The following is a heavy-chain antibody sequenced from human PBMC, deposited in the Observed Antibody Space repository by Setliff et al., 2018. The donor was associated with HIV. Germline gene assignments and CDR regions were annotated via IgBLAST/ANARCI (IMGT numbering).Heavy chain of an antibody. CDR2: MNTNSGNT. D-gene: IGHD2-2*01. V-gene: IGHV1-8*02. CDR1: GDTFTTYD. Sequence: ASVKVSCKASGDTFTTYDINWGRQATGQGPEWIGWMNTNSGNTGYAQKFQVRVTMTRNTSISTAYMELSSLRSEDTAVYYCARDGEYHQLFDCWGQGTLVTVSS. CDR3: ARDGEYHQLFDC. J-gene: IGHJ4*02.